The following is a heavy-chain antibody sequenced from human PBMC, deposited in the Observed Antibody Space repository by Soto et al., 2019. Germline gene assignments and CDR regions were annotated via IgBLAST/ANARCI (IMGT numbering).Heavy chain of an antibody. CDR1: GYTFTTHG. D-gene: IGHD3-16*01. V-gene: IGHV1-18*01. CDR3: ARERGDDYDDY. CDR2: ISPNNGNT. J-gene: IGHJ4*02. Sequence: QVLLVQSGAEVKRPGASVKVSCKTSGYTFTTHGINWVRQAPGQGPEWMGWISPNNGNTKYAERLQGRLTVTTDTSSSTAYMELRSLSSDDTAMYYCARERGDDYDDYWGQGTLVTVSS.